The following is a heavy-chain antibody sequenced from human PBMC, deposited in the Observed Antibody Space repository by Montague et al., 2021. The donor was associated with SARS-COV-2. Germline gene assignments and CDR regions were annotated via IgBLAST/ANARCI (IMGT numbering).Heavy chain of an antibody. Sequence: SETLSLTCTVSGGSISSSIYYWGWIRQPPGKGLEWIGSIYYSGSTYYXPSLKSRVTISVDTSKNQFSLKLSSVTAADTAVYYCARVGRQQLVRLSGMDVWGQGTTVTVSS. CDR1: GGSISSSIYY. CDR3: ARVGRQQLVRLSGMDV. CDR2: IYYSGST. V-gene: IGHV4-39*07. D-gene: IGHD6-13*01. J-gene: IGHJ6*02.